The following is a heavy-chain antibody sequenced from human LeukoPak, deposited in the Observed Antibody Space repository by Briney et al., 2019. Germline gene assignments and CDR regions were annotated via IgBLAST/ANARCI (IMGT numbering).Heavy chain of an antibody. CDR2: IISNGGST. D-gene: IGHD3-9*01. V-gene: IGHV3-64D*06. CDR3: VKVLTGYYYYFDS. Sequence: GGSLRLSCSASGFTFSSYAMHWVRQAPGKGLEYVSGIISNGGSTYYADSVKGRFTTSRDNSKNTLYLQMSSLRAEDTAVYYCVKVLTGYYYYFDSWGQGTLDTVSS. CDR1: GFTFSSYA. J-gene: IGHJ4*02.